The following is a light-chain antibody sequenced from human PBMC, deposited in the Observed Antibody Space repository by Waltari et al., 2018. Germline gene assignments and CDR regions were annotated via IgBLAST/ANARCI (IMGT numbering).Light chain of an antibody. CDR2: EVN. Sequence: QSALTQPASVSGSPGQSITISCTGTNNELGSYNLVSWYQQHPGKAPKVIIFEVNKRPSGVSNRFSGSKSGNTASLTVSGLHPEDEADYYCCSYAGTPRVVFGGGTKLTVL. CDR1: NNELGSYNL. CDR3: CSYAGTPRVV. J-gene: IGLJ2*01. V-gene: IGLV2-23*02.